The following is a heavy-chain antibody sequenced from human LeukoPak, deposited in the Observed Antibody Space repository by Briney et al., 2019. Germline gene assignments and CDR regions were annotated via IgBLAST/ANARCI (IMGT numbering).Heavy chain of an antibody. CDR1: GGSISSGGYY. V-gene: IGHV4-31*03. CDR2: IYYSGST. Sequence: SQTLSLTCTVSGGSISSGGYYWSWIRQHPGKGLEWIGYIYYSGSTYYNPSLKSRVTISVDTSKNQFSLKLSSVTAADTAVYYCAFAGIAVAGTLDAFDIWGQGTMVTVSS. J-gene: IGHJ3*02. D-gene: IGHD6-19*01. CDR3: AFAGIAVAGTLDAFDI.